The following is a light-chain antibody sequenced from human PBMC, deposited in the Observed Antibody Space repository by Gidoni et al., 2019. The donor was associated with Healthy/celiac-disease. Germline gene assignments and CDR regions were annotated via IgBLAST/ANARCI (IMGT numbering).Light chain of an antibody. J-gene: IGLJ2*01. Sequence: QSALTQPASVSGSPGPSITISCTGTSSDVGCYNYVSWYQQHPGKAHKLMIYEVSNRPSGVSNRFSGSKSGNTASLTISGLQAEDEADYYCSSYTSSSTRVFGGGTKLTVL. CDR1: SSDVGCYNY. CDR2: EVS. CDR3: SSYTSSSTRV. V-gene: IGLV2-14*01.